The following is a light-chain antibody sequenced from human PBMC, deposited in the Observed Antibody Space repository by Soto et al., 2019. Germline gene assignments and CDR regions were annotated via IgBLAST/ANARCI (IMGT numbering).Light chain of an antibody. CDR2: WAS. CDR1: QSVLYSSNNKNY. V-gene: IGKV4-1*01. Sequence: DIVMTQSPDSLAVSLGERATINCKSSQSVLYSSNNKNYLAWYQQKPGQPPKLLIYWASTRESGVPDRFSGSGSGTKFTPPISSLQAEDVAVYYCQQYYSTPYTFGQGTKLEIK. J-gene: IGKJ2*01. CDR3: QQYYSTPYT.